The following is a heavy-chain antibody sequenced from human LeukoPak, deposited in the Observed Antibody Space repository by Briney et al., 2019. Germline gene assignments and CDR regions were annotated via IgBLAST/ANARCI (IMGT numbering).Heavy chain of an antibody. D-gene: IGHD3-10*01. Sequence: GRSLRLSCAASGFTFDDYTMDWVRQAPAKGQERVSGISWNSGSIAYADSVKARFTISRDNTKNSLYLQMNRLRAEDTALYYCAKDIVIGSGTHNEGACDYWGQGTLVTVSS. J-gene: IGHJ4*02. CDR1: GFTFDDYT. CDR2: ISWNSGSI. CDR3: AKDIVIGSGTHNEGACDY. V-gene: IGHV3-9*01.